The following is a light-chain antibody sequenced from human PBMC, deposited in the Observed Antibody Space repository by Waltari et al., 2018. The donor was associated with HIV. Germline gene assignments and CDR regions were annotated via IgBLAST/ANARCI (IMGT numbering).Light chain of an antibody. J-gene: IGLJ3*02. Sequence: QPVLTPPPAVPGAPGQTAAIDSTVTSSDIGAGSDANWYQPFPGTAPKLLNHGINKRPSGVSDRFSGSKSGTSASLAITGLQAEDEADDVGQSYNNNLQGSGVFGGGTRLIVL. CDR3: QSYNNNLQGSGV. CDR2: GIN. CDR1: SSDIGAGSD. V-gene: IGLV1-40*01.